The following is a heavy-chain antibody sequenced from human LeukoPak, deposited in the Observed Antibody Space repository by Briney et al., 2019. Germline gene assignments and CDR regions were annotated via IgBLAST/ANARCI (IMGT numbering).Heavy chain of an antibody. CDR3: ARLKNYGDYGY. V-gene: IGHV1-69*04. Sequence: SVKVSCKASGGTFSSYAISWVRQAPGQGLEWMGRIIPILGIANYAQKFQGRVTMTTDTSTSTAYMELRSLRSDDTAVYYCARLKNYGDYGYWGQGTLVTVSS. CDR1: GGTFSSYA. D-gene: IGHD4-17*01. J-gene: IGHJ4*02. CDR2: IIPILGIA.